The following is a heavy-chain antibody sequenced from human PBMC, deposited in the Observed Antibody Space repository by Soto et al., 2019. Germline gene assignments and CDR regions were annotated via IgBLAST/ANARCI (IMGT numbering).Heavy chain of an antibody. V-gene: IGHV3-15*07. D-gene: IGHD3-3*01. J-gene: IGHJ5*02. CDR3: TASYYDFWSGYTKPQFDP. CDR2: IKSKTDGGTT. CDR1: GFTFSNAW. Sequence: GGSLSLSCAASGFTFSNAWMNWVRQAPGKGLEWVGRIKSKTDGGTTDYAAPVKGRFTISRDDSKNTLYLQMNSLKTEDTAVYYCTASYYDFWSGYTKPQFDPWGQGTLVTVS.